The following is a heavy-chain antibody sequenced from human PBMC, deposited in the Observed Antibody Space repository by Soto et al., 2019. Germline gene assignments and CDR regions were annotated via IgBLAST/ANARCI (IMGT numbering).Heavy chain of an antibody. CDR2: IYYSGST. V-gene: IGHV4-61*08. Sequence: SETLSLTCTVSGVSFSSGGFHWSWIRQPPGKGLEWVGYIYYSGSTNYNPSLKSRVTISVDTSKNQSSLKLSSVTAADTAVYYCARVGGFSGGSSPDACPTNYYRYGMDVWGKGATVTVSS. CDR1: GVSFSSGGFH. CDR3: ARVGGFSGGSSPDACPTNYYRYGMDV. J-gene: IGHJ6*04. D-gene: IGHD2-15*01.